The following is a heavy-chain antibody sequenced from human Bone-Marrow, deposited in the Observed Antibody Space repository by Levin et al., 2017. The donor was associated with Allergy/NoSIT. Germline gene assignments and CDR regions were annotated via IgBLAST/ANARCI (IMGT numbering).Heavy chain of an antibody. J-gene: IGHJ4*02. CDR2: IIPILGIA. CDR3: AREGSESSGSFGY. V-gene: IGHV1-69*04. D-gene: IGHD6-25*01. Sequence: KSGESLKISCKASGGTFSSYTISWVRQAPGQGLEWMGRIIPILGIANYAQKFQGRVTITADKSTSTAYMELSSLRSEDTAVYYCAREGSESSGSFGYWGQGTLVTVSS. CDR1: GGTFSSYT.